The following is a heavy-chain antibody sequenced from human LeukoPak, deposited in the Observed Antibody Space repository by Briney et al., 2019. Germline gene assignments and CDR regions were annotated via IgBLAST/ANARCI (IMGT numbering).Heavy chain of an antibody. D-gene: IGHD1-14*01. Sequence: GASVKVSCKASGYSFTSFGMNWVRQAPGQGLECMGWVSPYNGNTNYSQKLQGRVTMTTETSTSTAYMELRSLRSDDTAVYYCARNRGPGENYYMDVWGKGTTVTVSS. J-gene: IGHJ6*03. CDR3: ARNRGPGENYYMDV. CDR2: VSPYNGNT. V-gene: IGHV1-18*01. CDR1: GYSFTSFG.